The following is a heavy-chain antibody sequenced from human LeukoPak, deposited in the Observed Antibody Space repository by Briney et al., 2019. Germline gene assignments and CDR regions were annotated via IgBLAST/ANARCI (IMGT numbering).Heavy chain of an antibody. V-gene: IGHV3-7*05. Sequence: GGSLRLSCAASGFTFSSYWMSWVRQAPGKGLEWVANIKHDGSDTNYVDSVKGRFTISRDNAKHSLYLQMNRLRADDTAVYYCARDSPGSSRFYHYYGLDVWGQGTTVTVSS. D-gene: IGHD6-6*01. J-gene: IGHJ6*02. CDR3: ARDSPGSSRFYHYYGLDV. CDR2: IKHDGSDT. CDR1: GFTFSSYW.